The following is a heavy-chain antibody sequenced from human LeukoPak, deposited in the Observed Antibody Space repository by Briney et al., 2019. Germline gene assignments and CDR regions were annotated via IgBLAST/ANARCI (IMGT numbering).Heavy chain of an antibody. Sequence: ASVKVSCKASGYTFTGYYMHWVRQAPGQRLEWMGWINPNSGGTNYAQKFQGRVTMTRDTSISTAYMELSRLRSDDTAVYYCARSMVRGSRTYYYGMDVWGQGTTVTVSS. V-gene: IGHV1-2*02. J-gene: IGHJ6*02. CDR3: ARSMVRGSRTYYYGMDV. CDR2: INPNSGGT. CDR1: GYTFTGYY. D-gene: IGHD3-10*01.